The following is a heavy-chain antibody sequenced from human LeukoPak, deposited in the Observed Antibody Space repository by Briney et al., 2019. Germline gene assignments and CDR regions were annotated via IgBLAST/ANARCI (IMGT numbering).Heavy chain of an antibody. J-gene: IGHJ4*02. CDR1: GYTFTGYY. Sequence: ASVKVSCKASGYTFTGYYMHWVRQAPGQGLEWMGWINPNSGGTNYAQKFQGRVTMTRDTSISTAYMELSSLRSEDTAVYYCARARMATITGASSFDYWGQGTLVTVSS. CDR2: INPNSGGT. V-gene: IGHV1-2*02. CDR3: ARARMATITGASSFDY. D-gene: IGHD5-24*01.